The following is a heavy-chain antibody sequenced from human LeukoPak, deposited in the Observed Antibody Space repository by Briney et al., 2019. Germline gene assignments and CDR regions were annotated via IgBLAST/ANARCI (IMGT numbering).Heavy chain of an antibody. Sequence: GGSLRPSCAASGFTFSNAWMSWVRQAPGQGLEWVGRIKNKADAGTAEYAAPVKGRFTISRDDSKNTVYLQMNSLETEDTAMYYCTTEGLPGSFDYWGQGTLVTVSS. CDR2: IKNKADAGTA. V-gene: IGHV3-15*01. CDR3: TTEGLPGSFDY. J-gene: IGHJ4*02. D-gene: IGHD4-11*01. CDR1: GFTFSNAW.